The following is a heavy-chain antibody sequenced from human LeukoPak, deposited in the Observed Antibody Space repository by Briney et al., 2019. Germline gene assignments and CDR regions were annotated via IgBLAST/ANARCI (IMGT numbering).Heavy chain of an antibody. CDR2: IRSKSDGGTS. V-gene: IGHV3-15*01. J-gene: IGHJ4*02. CDR3: TTWTDLYDY. CDR1: GFRFSDAW. Sequence: PGRSLRLSCAASGFRFSDAWMSWVRQAPGKGLEWVGRIRSKSDGGTSDYAAPVKGRFIISREDSRDALYLQMNSLRVEDTAVYYCTTWTDLYDYWGQGTLVAVSS. D-gene: IGHD3/OR15-3a*01.